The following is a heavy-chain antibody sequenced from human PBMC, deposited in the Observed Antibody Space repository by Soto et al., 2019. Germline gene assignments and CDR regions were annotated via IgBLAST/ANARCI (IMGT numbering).Heavy chain of an antibody. Sequence: SETLSLTCTVSGGSISRYYWNWIRQPPGKGLEWIGYIYYSGSTNYNPSLKSRVTISVDTSKNQFSLKLSSVTAADTAVYYCARDPGSGSYYGWFDPWGQGTLVTVAS. CDR1: GGSISRYY. D-gene: IGHD3-10*01. CDR3: ARDPGSGSYYGWFDP. CDR2: IYYSGST. J-gene: IGHJ5*02. V-gene: IGHV4-59*01.